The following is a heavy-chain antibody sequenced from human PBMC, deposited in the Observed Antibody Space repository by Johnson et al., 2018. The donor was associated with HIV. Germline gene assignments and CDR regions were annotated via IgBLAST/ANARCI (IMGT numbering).Heavy chain of an antibody. Sequence: VRLVESGGGLVKPGGSLRLSCGVSGFAVSSNYMSWVRQAPGKGLEWVSIIYSGGSTYYAESVKGRFTISRDNSKNTLYLQMNNLRVEETAVYYWARDGESQQLPLSDAFDIWGQGTMVTVSS. J-gene: IGHJ3*02. CDR2: IYSGGST. CDR3: ARDGESQQLPLSDAFDI. V-gene: IGHV3-66*01. CDR1: GFAVSSNY. D-gene: IGHD6-13*01.